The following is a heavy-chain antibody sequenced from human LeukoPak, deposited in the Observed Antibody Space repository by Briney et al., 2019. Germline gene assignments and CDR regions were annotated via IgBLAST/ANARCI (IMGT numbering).Heavy chain of an antibody. CDR1: GFTFSSYW. J-gene: IGHJ4*02. V-gene: IGHV3-74*01. D-gene: IGHD3-22*01. CDR2: INSDGSST. Sequence: GGSLRLSCAASGFTFSSYWMHWVRQAPGKGLVWVSRINSDGSSTSYADSVKGRFTISRDNAKNTLYLQMNSLRAEDTAVYYCARDVPPAYYYDSSGYYPDYWGQGTLVTVSS. CDR3: ARDVPPAYYYDSSGYYPDY.